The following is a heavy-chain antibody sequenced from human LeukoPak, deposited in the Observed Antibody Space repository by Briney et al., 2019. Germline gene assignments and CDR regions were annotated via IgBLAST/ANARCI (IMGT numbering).Heavy chain of an antibody. CDR3: AKDLEIYYYYYGMDV. CDR2: ISYDGSNK. V-gene: IGHV3-30-3*01. D-gene: IGHD5-24*01. J-gene: IGHJ6*02. CDR1: GFTFSSYA. Sequence: GGSLRLSCAASGFTFSSYAMHWVRQAPGKGLEWVAVISYDGSNKYYADSVKGRFTISRDNSKNTLYLQMNSLRAEDTAVYYCAKDLEIYYYYYGMDVWGQGTTVTVSS.